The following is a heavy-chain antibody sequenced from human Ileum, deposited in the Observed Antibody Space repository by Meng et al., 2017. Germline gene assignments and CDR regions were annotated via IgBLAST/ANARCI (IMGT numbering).Heavy chain of an antibody. J-gene: IGHJ4*02. Sequence: VWAGGGVFQPGSSVRLSWAASGFTFKFYGMHWVPQAPGKGLEWVAFIHNDENAPFYADSVKGRFTISRDNSKNTLYLQLNSLRAEDTAVYYCATDGPDHDIDNWGRGTLVTVSS. V-gene: IGHV3-30*02. CDR3: ATDGPDHDIDN. CDR1: GFTFKFYG. D-gene: IGHD1-1*01. CDR2: IHNDENAP.